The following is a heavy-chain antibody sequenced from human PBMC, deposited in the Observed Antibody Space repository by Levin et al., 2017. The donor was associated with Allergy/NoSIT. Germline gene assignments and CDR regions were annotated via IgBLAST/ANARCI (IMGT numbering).Heavy chain of an antibody. CDR1: EFTFSSFG. Sequence: GESLKISCAAYEFTFSSFGMHWVRQAPGKGLEWVAVISGSGGTTYYADSVKGRFTISRDNSKNTLDLEMHSLKAEDTALYYCAKATGYYGSGNLEASDYWGQGALVTVSS. CDR2: ISGSGGTT. J-gene: IGHJ4*02. D-gene: IGHD3-10*01. CDR3: AKATGYYGSGNLEASDY. V-gene: IGHV3-23*01.